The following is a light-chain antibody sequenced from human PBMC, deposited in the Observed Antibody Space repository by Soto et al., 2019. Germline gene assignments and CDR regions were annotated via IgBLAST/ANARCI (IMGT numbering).Light chain of an antibody. CDR1: QTVSSN. V-gene: IGKV3-15*01. J-gene: IGKJ1*01. Sequence: EIVMTQSPATLSVSPGERATLSCRASQTVSSNLAWYQQKPGQAPRLLIYGASTRATGLPARFSGSGSGTEFTSTNSSLQSEDFAVYYCQQYNNWTLTFGQGTKVDIK. CDR2: GAS. CDR3: QQYNNWTLT.